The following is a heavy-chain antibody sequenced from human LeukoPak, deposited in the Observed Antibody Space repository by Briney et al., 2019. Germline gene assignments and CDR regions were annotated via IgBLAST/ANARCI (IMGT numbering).Heavy chain of an antibody. CDR1: GYTFTGYY. V-gene: IGHV1-2*02. D-gene: IGHD3-22*01. CDR3: ARRGWGYWLYTYYYYMDV. CDR2: INPNSGGT. J-gene: IGHJ6*03. Sequence: ASVKVSCKASGYTFTGYYMHWVRQAPGQGLEWMGWINPNSGGTNYAQKFQGRVTMTRDTSISTAYMELSRLRSDDTAVYYCARRGWGYWLYTYYYYMDVWGKGTTVTVSS.